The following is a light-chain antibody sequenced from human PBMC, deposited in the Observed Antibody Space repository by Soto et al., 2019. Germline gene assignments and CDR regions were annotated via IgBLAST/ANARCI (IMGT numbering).Light chain of an antibody. Sequence: DIQMTRSPYSLSASLGYRLTISFRSSQSISSYLNWYQQKPGKAPKLLIYAASSLQSGVPSRFSGSGSGTDFTLTISSLQPEDFATYYCQQSYSTPHTFGGGTKVDI. V-gene: IGKV1-39*01. CDR1: QSISSY. CDR3: QQSYSTPHT. CDR2: AAS. J-gene: IGKJ4*01.